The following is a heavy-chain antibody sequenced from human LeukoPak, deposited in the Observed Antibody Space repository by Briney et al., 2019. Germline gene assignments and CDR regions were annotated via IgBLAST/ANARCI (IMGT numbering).Heavy chain of an antibody. J-gene: IGHJ4*02. CDR3: ARDPTRYYYDSSGYYDY. V-gene: IGHV4-39*07. CDR2: IYYSGST. D-gene: IGHD3-22*01. CDR1: GGSISSSSYY. Sequence: SETLSLTCTVSGGSISSSSYYWGWIRQPPGKGLEWIGSIYYSGSTYYNPSLKSRVTISVDTSKNQFSLKLSSVTAADTAVYYCARDPTRYYYDSSGYYDYWGQGTLVTVSS.